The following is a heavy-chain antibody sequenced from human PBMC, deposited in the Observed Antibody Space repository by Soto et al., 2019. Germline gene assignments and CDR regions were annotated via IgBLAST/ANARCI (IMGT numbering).Heavy chain of an antibody. Sequence: TLSLNCTVSVGSVSSGGYYWSWILQHPGKGLEWIGYIYYSGSTYYNPSLKSRVTISVDTSKNQFSLKLSSVTAADTAVYYCARVRGGWGYWFDPWGQGTLVTVSS. CDR1: VGSVSSGGYY. J-gene: IGHJ5*02. CDR2: IYYSGST. V-gene: IGHV4-31*03. D-gene: IGHD3-10*01. CDR3: ARVRGGWGYWFDP.